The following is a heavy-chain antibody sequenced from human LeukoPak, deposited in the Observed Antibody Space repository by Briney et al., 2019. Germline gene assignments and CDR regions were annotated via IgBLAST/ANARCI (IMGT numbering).Heavy chain of an antibody. J-gene: IGHJ6*04. D-gene: IGHD6-19*01. CDR1: GYSFTSYW. V-gene: IGHV5-51*01. Sequence: GESLKISCKGSGYSFTSYWIGWVRQMPGEGLEWTGIIYPGDSDTRYSPSFQGQVTISADKSISTAYLQWSSLKASDTAMYYCARTRGSSGLTYYYYGMDVWGKGTTVTVSS. CDR2: IYPGDSDT. CDR3: ARTRGSSGLTYYYYGMDV.